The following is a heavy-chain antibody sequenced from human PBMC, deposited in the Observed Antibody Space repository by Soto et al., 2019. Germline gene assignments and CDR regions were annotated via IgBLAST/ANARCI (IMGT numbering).Heavy chain of an antibody. D-gene: IGHD3-10*01. CDR3: AKDDYYGSGTTGGWFDP. CDR2: ISGSGGST. CDR1: GFAFSSYA. Sequence: VGSLRLSCGASGFAFSSYAMSWVRQAPGKGLEWVSAISGSGGSTYYADSVKGRFTISRDNSKNTLYLQMNSLRAEDTAVYYCAKDDYYGSGTTGGWFDPWGQGTLVTVSS. V-gene: IGHV3-23*01. J-gene: IGHJ5*02.